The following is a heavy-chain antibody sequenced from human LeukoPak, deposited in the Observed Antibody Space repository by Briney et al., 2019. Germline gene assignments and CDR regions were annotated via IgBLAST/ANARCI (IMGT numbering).Heavy chain of an antibody. CDR1: GYTFTSYY. Sequence: ASVKVSCKASGYTFTSYYIHWVRQAPGEGLEWMGIINPSGGSTSYAQKFQGRVTMTRDTSISTAYMELSRLRSDDTAVYYCARDITAVAGTNYWGQGTLVTVSS. CDR2: INPSGGST. V-gene: IGHV1-46*01. J-gene: IGHJ4*02. CDR3: ARDITAVAGTNY. D-gene: IGHD6-19*01.